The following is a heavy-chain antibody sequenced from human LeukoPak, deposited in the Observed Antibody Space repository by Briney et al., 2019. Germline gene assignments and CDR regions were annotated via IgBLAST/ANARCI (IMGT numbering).Heavy chain of an antibody. CDR2: ISGSGGST. Sequence: GGSLRLSCAASGFTFGSYAMSWVRQAPGKGLEWVSAISGSGGSTYYADSVKGRFTISRDNSKNTLYLQMNSLRAEDTAVYYCAKSEGIRDYYDSSGYYYDYWGQGTLVTVSS. CDR3: AKSEGIRDYYDSSGYYYDY. J-gene: IGHJ4*02. V-gene: IGHV3-23*01. D-gene: IGHD3-22*01. CDR1: GFTFGSYA.